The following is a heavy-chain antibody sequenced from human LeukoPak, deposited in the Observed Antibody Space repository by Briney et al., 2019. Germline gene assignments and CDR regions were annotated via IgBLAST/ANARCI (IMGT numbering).Heavy chain of an antibody. V-gene: IGHV1-69*06. Sequence: ASVKVSCKASGGTFSSYAISWVRQAPGQGLEWMGGIIPIFGTANYAQKFQGRVTITADKSTSTAYMELSSLRSEDTAVYYCAKGSYGSGRPPLDYWGQGTLVTVSS. CDR3: AKGSYGSGRPPLDY. CDR1: GGTFSSYA. CDR2: IIPIFGTA. D-gene: IGHD3-10*01. J-gene: IGHJ4*02.